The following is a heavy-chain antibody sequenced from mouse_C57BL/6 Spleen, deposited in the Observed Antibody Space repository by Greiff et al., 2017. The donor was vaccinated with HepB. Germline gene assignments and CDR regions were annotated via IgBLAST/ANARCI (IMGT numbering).Heavy chain of an antibody. Sequence: VQLQQSGAELVRPGASVKLSCTASGFNIKDDYMHWVKQRPEQGLEWIGWIDPENGDTEYASKFQGKATITADTSSNTAYLQLSSLTSEDTAVYYCTYYGNYGYYAMDYWGQGTSVTVSS. D-gene: IGHD2-1*01. CDR3: TYYGNYGYYAMDY. V-gene: IGHV14-4*01. CDR2: IDPENGDT. J-gene: IGHJ4*01. CDR1: GFNIKDDY.